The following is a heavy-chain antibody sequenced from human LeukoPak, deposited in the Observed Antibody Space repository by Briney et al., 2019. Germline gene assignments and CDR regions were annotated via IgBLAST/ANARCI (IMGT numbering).Heavy chain of an antibody. V-gene: IGHV3-30*18. J-gene: IGHJ4*02. CDR3: AKTPGIAAGIDY. D-gene: IGHD6-13*01. CDR1: GFTFSSYG. Sequence: GGSLRHSCAASGFTFSSYGMHWVRQAPGKGLEWVAVISYDGSNKYYADSVKGRFTISRDNSKNTLYLQMNSLRAEDTAVYYCAKTPGIAAGIDYWGQGTLVTVSS. CDR2: ISYDGSNK.